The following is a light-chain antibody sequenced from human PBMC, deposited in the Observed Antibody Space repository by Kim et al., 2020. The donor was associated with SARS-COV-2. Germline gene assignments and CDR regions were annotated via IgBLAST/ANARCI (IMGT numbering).Light chain of an antibody. V-gene: IGLV1-40*01. CDR3: QSYDRSLSGYVV. Sequence: VTISCTGRSSNIGAGYDVHWYQQLPGTAPKLLIYGNSNRPSGVPDRFSGSKSGTSASLAITGLQAEDEADYYCQSYDRSLSGYVVFGGGTKLTVL. CDR1: SSNIGAGYD. CDR2: GNS. J-gene: IGLJ2*01.